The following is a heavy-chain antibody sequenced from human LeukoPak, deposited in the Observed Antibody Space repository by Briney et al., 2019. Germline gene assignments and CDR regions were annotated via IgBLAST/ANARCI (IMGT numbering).Heavy chain of an antibody. V-gene: IGHV4-39*01. CDR2: IYYSGST. CDR3: ARHLPMGTDLYYDILTGYYLSPSYYFDY. J-gene: IGHJ4*02. CDR1: GGSISSSSYY. Sequence: SETLSLTCTVSGGSISSSSYYWGWIRQPPGKGLEWIGGIYYSGSTYYNPSLKSRVTISVDTSKNQFSLKLSSVTAADTAVYYCARHLPMGTDLYYDILTGYYLSPSYYFDYWGQGTLVTVSS. D-gene: IGHD3-9*01.